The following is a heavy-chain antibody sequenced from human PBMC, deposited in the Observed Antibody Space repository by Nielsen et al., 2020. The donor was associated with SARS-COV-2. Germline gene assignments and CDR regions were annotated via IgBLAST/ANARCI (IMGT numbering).Heavy chain of an antibody. CDR1: GFTFSSYA. D-gene: IGHD3-10*01. CDR2: ISGSGGST. V-gene: IGHV3-23*01. Sequence: GGSLRLSCAASGFTFSSYAMSWVRQAPGKGLEWVSAISGSGGSTYYADSVKGRFTISRDNSKNTLYLQMNSLRAEDRAVYSCAKGGGFGEFYYYYYGMDVWGQGTTVTVSS. J-gene: IGHJ6*02. CDR3: AKGGGFGEFYYYYYGMDV.